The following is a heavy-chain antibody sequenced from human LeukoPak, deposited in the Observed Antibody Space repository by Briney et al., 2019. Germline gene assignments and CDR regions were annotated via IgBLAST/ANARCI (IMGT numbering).Heavy chain of an antibody. J-gene: IGHJ3*02. CDR2: ISGNGGST. V-gene: IGHV3-23*01. Sequence: SGGSLRLSCAASGFTFSSYAMSWVRQAPGKGLEWVSAISGNGGSTYYADSVKGRFTISRDNSKNTLYLQMNSLRAEDTAVYYCAKDRGSGWYGWAIKDAFDIWGQGTMVTVSS. CDR1: GFTFSSYA. D-gene: IGHD6-19*01. CDR3: AKDRGSGWYGWAIKDAFDI.